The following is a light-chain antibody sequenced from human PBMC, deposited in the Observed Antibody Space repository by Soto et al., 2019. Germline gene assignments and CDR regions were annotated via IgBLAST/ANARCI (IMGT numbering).Light chain of an antibody. Sequence: QSVLTQPASVSGSPGQSITISCTGTSSDVGGYNYVSWYQQHPGKAPKLMIYDVSNRPSGVSNRFSGSKSGNPAPLTISGLQAEDEADYYCSSYTSSSTQVFGTGTKVTVL. V-gene: IGLV2-14*01. CDR3: SSYTSSSTQV. CDR2: DVS. J-gene: IGLJ1*01. CDR1: SSDVGGYNY.